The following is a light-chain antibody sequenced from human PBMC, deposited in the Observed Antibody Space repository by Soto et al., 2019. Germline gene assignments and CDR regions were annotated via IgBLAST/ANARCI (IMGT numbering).Light chain of an antibody. V-gene: IGLV1-51*01. CDR1: SSNIGNNF. CDR3: GTWDSSLSVYV. J-gene: IGLJ1*01. CDR2: DNN. Sequence: QSVLTQPPSVSAAPGQNVAISCSGSSSNIGNNFVSWFQQLPRTAPKLLIYDNNKRPSGIPDRFSGSKSATSATLGITGLQTGDEADYYCGTWDSSLSVYVFGTGTKVTVL.